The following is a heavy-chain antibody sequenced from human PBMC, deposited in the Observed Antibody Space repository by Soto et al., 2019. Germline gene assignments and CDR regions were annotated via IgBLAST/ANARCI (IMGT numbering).Heavy chain of an antibody. CDR1: GYSFTSYC. J-gene: IGHJ6*03. V-gene: IGHV5-51*01. D-gene: IGHD2-15*01. CDR2: IYPGDSDT. CDR3: ARAGYCSGGSCSSAGYYYYYYMDV. Sequence: GESLKISCKGSGYSFTSYCIGWVRQMPGKGLEWMGIIYPGDSDTRYSPSFQGQVTISADKSISTAYLQWSSLKASDTAMYYCARAGYCSGGSCSSAGYYYYYYMDVWGKGTTVTVSS.